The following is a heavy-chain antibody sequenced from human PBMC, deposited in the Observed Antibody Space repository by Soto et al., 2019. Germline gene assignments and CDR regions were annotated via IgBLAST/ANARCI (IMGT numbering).Heavy chain of an antibody. V-gene: IGHV4-59*01. J-gene: IGHJ5*02. CDR3: ARVLSGWYTWWFDP. CDR1: GGSISSYY. D-gene: IGHD6-13*01. Sequence: SETLSLTCTVSGGSISSYYWSWIRQPPGKGLEWIGYIYYSGSTNYNPSLKSRVTISVDTSKNQFSLKLSSVTAADTAVYYCARVLSGWYTWWFDPWGQGTLVTVSS. CDR2: IYYSGST.